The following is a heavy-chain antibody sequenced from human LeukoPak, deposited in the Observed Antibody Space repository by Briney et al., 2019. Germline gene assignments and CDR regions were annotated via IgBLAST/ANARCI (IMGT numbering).Heavy chain of an antibody. V-gene: IGHV3-66*01. CDR3: ARDWGSGWYYFDY. CDR2: IYSGGST. CDR1: GFTASSNY. J-gene: IGHJ4*02. Sequence: GGSLRLSCAASGFTASSNYMSWVRQAPGKGLEWVSIIYSGGSTYYADSVKGRLTISRDNSKNTLYLQMNSLRAEDTAVYYCARDWGSGWYYFDYWGQGTLVAVSS. D-gene: IGHD6-19*01.